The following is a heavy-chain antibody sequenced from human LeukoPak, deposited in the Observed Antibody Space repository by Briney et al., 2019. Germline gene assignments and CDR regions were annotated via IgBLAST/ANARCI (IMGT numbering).Heavy chain of an antibody. CDR3: AKDKGKTGTGTIDS. CDR2: ITWNSNGI. J-gene: IGHJ4*02. D-gene: IGHD1-1*01. CDR1: GFSFNDYA. Sequence: PGGSLRLSCAAPGFSFNDYAVHWVRQAPGKGLEWVSGITWNSNGIAYADSVKGRFTISRDSAKNSLYVQIDSLRPEDTAFYYCAKDKGKTGTGTIDSWGQGTLVTVSS. V-gene: IGHV3-9*01.